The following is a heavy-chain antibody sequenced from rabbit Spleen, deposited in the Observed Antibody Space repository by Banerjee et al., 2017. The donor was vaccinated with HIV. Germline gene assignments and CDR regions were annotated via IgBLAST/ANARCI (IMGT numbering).Heavy chain of an antibody. Sequence: QSLEESGGALVKPGASLTLTCTASGVSFSLSSYMCWVRQAPGKGLEWIACIDSGSSGFTYFATWAIGRFTCSKPSSTTVTLQMTRLTAADTATYFCARDTSSSFSSYGMDLWGPGTLVTVS. J-gene: IGHJ6*01. CDR2: IDSGSSGFT. V-gene: IGHV1S40*01. CDR3: ARDTSSSFSSYGMDL. D-gene: IGHD1-1*01. CDR1: GVSFSLSSY.